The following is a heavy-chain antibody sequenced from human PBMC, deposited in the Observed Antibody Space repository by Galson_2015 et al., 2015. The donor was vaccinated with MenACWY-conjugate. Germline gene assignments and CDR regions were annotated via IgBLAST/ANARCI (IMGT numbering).Heavy chain of an antibody. CDR3: ARENNWSFDS. D-gene: IGHD1-1*01. CDR1: GFSFNNYW. V-gene: IGHV3-74*01. Sequence: SLRLSCAASGFSFNNYWMHWDRQPPGKGLEWVSYIKADGSFSNYADSVKGRFTISTDNAKNMVYLQMDGLGDEDTAVYFCARENNWSFDSWGQGTLVTVS. J-gene: IGHJ4*02. CDR2: IKADGSFS.